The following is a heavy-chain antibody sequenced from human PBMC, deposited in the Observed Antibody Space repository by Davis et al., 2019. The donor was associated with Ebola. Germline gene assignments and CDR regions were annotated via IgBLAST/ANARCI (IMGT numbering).Heavy chain of an antibody. V-gene: IGHV3-30*18. J-gene: IGHJ4*02. CDR1: GFTFSSYG. Sequence: GGSLRLSCAASGFTFSSYGMHWVRQAPGKGLEWVAVISYDGSNKYYADSVKGRFTITRDNSKNVVYLQMDDLRVEDTALYYCAKEGNSWAFDHWGQGTLVTVSS. CDR2: ISYDGSNK. CDR3: AKEGNSWAFDH. D-gene: IGHD3-16*01.